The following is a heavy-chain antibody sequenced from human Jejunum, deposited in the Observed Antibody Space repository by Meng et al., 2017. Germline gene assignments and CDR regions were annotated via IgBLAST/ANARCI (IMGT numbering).Heavy chain of an antibody. J-gene: IGHJ4*02. D-gene: IGHD5/OR15-5a*01. CDR3: ARGVYGAYFDH. CDR2: ITAGGNI. V-gene: IGHV4-4*08. CDR1: GGSISSYY. Sequence: GSLRLSCSVSGGSISSYYWSWVRQPPGNRLEWMAYITAGGNIEYNPSLNSRVTISLDTSKHQFSLRLSSVTAADTAVYFCARGVYGAYFDHWGQGNLVTVSS.